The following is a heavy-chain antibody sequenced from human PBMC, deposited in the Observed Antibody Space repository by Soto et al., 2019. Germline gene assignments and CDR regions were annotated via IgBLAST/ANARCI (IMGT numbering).Heavy chain of an antibody. V-gene: IGHV1-3*01. Sequence: ASVKVSCKASGYTFTSYAMHWVRQAPGQRLEWIGWINAGNGNTKYSQKFQGRVTITRDTSASTAYMELSSLRSEDTAVYYCAFRSASWYNVPYFDYWGQGTLVTVSS. CDR3: AFRSASWYNVPYFDY. D-gene: IGHD6-13*01. CDR2: INAGNGNT. CDR1: GYTFTSYA. J-gene: IGHJ4*02.